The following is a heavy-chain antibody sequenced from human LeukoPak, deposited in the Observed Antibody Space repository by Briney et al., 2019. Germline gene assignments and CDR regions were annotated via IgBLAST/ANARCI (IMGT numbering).Heavy chain of an antibody. CDR3: ARERSSSGGHNWFDS. V-gene: IGHV4-39*07. D-gene: IGHD4-23*01. J-gene: IGHJ5*01. Sequence: SETLSLTCTVSGGYIITSGHYWGWIRQPPGKGLEWIGSIYYTGVTSTNPFFRSRMSISVDTSKNQFSLNLTSVTAADAAVYYCARERSSSGGHNWFDSWGQGTLVTVSS. CDR2: IYYTGVT. CDR1: GGYIITSGHY.